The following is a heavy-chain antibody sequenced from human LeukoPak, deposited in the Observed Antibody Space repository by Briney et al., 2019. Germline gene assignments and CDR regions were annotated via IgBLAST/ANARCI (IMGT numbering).Heavy chain of an antibody. CDR2: INPNSGGT. CDR3: ARVRVFRVNAFDI. V-gene: IGHV1-2*02. Sequence: VASVKVSCKASGYTFTGYYMHWVRQAPGQGLEWMGWINPNSGGTNYAQKFQGRVTMTRDTSISTAYMELRSLRSDDTAVYYCARVRVFRVNAFDIWGQGTMVTVSS. J-gene: IGHJ3*02. CDR1: GYTFTGYY. D-gene: IGHD3-3*01.